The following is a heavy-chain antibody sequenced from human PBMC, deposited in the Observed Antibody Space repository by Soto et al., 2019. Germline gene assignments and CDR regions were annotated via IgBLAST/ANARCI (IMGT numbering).Heavy chain of an antibody. V-gene: IGHV4-59*08. CDR2: VHDSWGS. Sequence: SETLSLTCTVSGGSISNYYWSWFRQTPGKGLEWIGYVHDSWGSNYNPSLKSRVAISLDTSKSQFSLKLTSVTATDTAVYYCARQGFGAIDGLVDAWGQGTTVTVS. D-gene: IGHD3-10*01. J-gene: IGHJ6*01. CDR1: GGSISNYY. CDR3: ARQGFGAIDGLVDA.